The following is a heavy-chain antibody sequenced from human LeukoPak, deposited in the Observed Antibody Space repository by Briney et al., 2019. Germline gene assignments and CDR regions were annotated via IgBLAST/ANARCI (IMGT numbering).Heavy chain of an antibody. CDR1: GFIFSSDE. V-gene: IGHV3-48*03. CDR3: TKERGSY. Sequence: GGSLRLSCAASGFIFSSDEMTWVRQATGKGLESVSFISSSADTILYADSVKGRFTVSRDNAKNALYLQMNSLRAEDTAVYYCTKERGSYWGQGTLVTVSS. J-gene: IGHJ4*02. CDR2: ISSSADTI.